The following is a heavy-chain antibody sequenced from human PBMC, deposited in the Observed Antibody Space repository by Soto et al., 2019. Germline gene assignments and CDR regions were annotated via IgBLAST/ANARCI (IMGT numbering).Heavy chain of an antibody. V-gene: IGHV1-18*04. J-gene: IGHJ6*02. CDR3: ARGSDYDFWSGVRYYYGMDV. CDR2: ISAYNGNT. CDR1: GYTFTSYG. Sequence: ASVKVSCKASGYTFTSYGISWVRQAPGQGLEWMGWISAYNGNTNYAQKLQGRVTMTTDTSTSTAYMELRSLRSDDTAVYYCARGSDYDFWSGVRYYYGMDVWGQGTTVTVSS. D-gene: IGHD3-3*01.